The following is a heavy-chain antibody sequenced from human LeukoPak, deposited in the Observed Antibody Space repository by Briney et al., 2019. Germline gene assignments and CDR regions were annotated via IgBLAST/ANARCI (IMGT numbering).Heavy chain of an antibody. V-gene: IGHV4-39*07. CDR1: GGSMSSSSYY. CDR2: IYYSGST. Sequence: PSETLSLTCAVSGGSMSSSSYYWGWIRQPPGKGLEWVGSIYYSGSTYQNPSLKSRVTISVDTSKNQFSLKLSSVTAAGTAVYYCARVPTVTFFDYWGQGTLVTVSS. J-gene: IGHJ4*02. CDR3: ARVPTVTFFDY. D-gene: IGHD4-17*01.